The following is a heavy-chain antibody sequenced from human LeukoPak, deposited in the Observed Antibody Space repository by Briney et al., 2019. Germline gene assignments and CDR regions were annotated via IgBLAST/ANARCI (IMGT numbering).Heavy chain of an antibody. J-gene: IGHJ4*02. CDR3: ARLGIGYQLPGDY. CDR2: IYYSGST. V-gene: IGHV4-39*01. Sequence: SETLSLTCTVSGGSISSSSYYWGWIRQPPGKGLEWIGSIYYSGSTYYNPSLKSRVTISVDTSKNQFSLKLSSVTAADTAVYYCARLGIGYQLPGDYWGQGTLVTVSS. D-gene: IGHD2-2*01. CDR1: GGSISSSSYY.